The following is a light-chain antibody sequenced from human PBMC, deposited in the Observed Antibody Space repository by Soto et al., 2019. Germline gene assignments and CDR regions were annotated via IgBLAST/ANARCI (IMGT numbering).Light chain of an antibody. V-gene: IGLV1-51*01. J-gene: IGLJ1*01. Sequence: QSVLTQPPSVSAAPRQKVPISCSGSSSNIRNNYVSWYQQLPGTAPKLLIYDNNKRPSGIPDRFSGSKSGTSATLGITGLQTGDEADYYCGTWDSSLSAYVFGTGTKVTVL. CDR3: GTWDSSLSAYV. CDR1: SSNIRNNY. CDR2: DNN.